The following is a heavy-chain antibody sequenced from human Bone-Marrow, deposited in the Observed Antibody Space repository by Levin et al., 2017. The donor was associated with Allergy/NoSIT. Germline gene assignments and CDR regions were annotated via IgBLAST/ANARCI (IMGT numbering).Heavy chain of an antibody. CDR3: ARHFRLSAAFDI. CDR2: IYYTGST. D-gene: IGHD3-3*01. Sequence: SETLSLTCAVSGGSISSSASYLGWIRQSPGKGLEWIGSIYYTGSTYYNPSLNSRVTMSVDTSKSHFSLKLTSVTAADTAVYYCARHFRLSAAFDIWGQGTMVTVS. CDR1: GGSISSSASY. V-gene: IGHV4-39*01. J-gene: IGHJ3*02.